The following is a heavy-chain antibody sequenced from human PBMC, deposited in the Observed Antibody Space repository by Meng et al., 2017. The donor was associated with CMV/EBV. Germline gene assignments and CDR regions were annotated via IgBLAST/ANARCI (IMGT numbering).Heavy chain of an antibody. CDR3: AHRGRIAAAGTDWFDP. Sequence: QITLKESCPTLVKPTQTPTLTCTFSVFSLSTSGVGVCWIRQPPGKALEWLALIYWDDDKRYSPSLKSRLTITKDTSKNQVVLTMTNMDPVDTATYYCAHRGRIAAAGTDWFDPWGQGTLVTVSS. V-gene: IGHV2-5*02. CDR2: IYWDDDK. CDR1: VFSLSTSGVG. J-gene: IGHJ5*02. D-gene: IGHD6-13*01.